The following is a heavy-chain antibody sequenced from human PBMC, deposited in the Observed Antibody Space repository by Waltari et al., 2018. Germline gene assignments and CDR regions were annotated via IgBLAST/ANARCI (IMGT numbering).Heavy chain of an antibody. CDR2: IYPGDSDT. V-gene: IGHV5-51*03. CDR1: GYSLTSYW. CDR3: ARRHLTDDFWSGYSDQYDY. Sequence: EVQLVQSGAEVKKPGESLKISCKGSGYSLTSYWIGWVRQMPGKGLEWMGIIYPGDSDTRYSPSFQGQVTISADKSISTAYLQWSSLKASDTAMYYCARRHLTDDFWSGYSDQYDYWGQGTLVTVSS. D-gene: IGHD3-3*01. J-gene: IGHJ4*02.